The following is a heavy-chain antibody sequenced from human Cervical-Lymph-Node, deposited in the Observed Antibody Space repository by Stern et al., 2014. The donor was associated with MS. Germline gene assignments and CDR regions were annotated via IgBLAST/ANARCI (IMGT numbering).Heavy chain of an antibody. V-gene: IGHV5-51*01. D-gene: IGHD3-16*01. CDR2: IYPGDSDT. CDR3: ARIRGRFGYDAFDI. Sequence: QLVQSGPEVKKPGESLKISCKGSGYNFNSYWIAWVRQMPGKGLEWMGIIYPGDSDTIHSPSFKGQVTISADKSISTAYLQWASLKASDTAMYYCARIRGRFGYDAFDIWGQGTMVTVSS. CDR1: GYNFNSYW. J-gene: IGHJ3*02.